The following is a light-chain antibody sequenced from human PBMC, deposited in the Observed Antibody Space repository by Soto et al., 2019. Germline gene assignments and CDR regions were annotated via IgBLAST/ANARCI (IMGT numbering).Light chain of an antibody. J-gene: IGKJ1*01. Sequence: DIQMTQSPSTLSASVGDRVTITCRASQTMSGWLAWYQQKPGKAPTVLIYKSSSLQSRVPSRFSGSGSGTEFTLTISSLQPDDFANYYCLQYDSYPWTFGQGTKVDIK. V-gene: IGKV1-5*03. CDR3: LQYDSYPWT. CDR2: KSS. CDR1: QTMSGW.